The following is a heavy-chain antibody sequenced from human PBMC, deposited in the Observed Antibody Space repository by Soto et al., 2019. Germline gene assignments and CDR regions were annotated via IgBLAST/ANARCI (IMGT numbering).Heavy chain of an antibody. Sequence: GGSLRLSCAASGFTFSSYAMSWVRQAPGKGLEWVSAISGSGGSTYYADSVKGRFTISRDNSKNTLYLQMNSLRAEDTAVYYCAKCKYPGSSSCPFDYWGQGTLVTVSS. V-gene: IGHV3-23*01. J-gene: IGHJ4*02. CDR2: ISGSGGST. CDR1: GFTFSSYA. CDR3: AKCKYPGSSSCPFDY. D-gene: IGHD6-6*01.